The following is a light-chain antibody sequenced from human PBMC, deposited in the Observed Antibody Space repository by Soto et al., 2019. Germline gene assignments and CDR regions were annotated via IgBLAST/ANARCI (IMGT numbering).Light chain of an antibody. CDR2: EVY. V-gene: IGLV2-8*01. Sequence: QSALTQPPSASGSPGQSVTISCTGTSSDVGGYNYVSWYQQHPGKAPRVIIYEVYKRPSGVPDRVSGSKSGHTASLTVSGLQVEDEADYYCSSYAGSNNIWVFGGGTKLTVL. J-gene: IGLJ3*02. CDR1: SSDVGGYNY. CDR3: SSYAGSNNIWV.